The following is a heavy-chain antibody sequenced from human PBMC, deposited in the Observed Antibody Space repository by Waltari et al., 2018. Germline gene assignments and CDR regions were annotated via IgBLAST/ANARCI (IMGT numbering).Heavy chain of an antibody. CDR3: ARQQYYYDSSGYYAYYYYMDV. J-gene: IGHJ6*03. V-gene: IGHV4-39*07. Sequence: QLQLQESGPGLVKPSETLSLTCTVSGGSISSSSYYWGWIRQPPGKGLEWIGSIYYSGSTYYNPSLKSRVTISVDTSKNQFSLKLSSVTAADTAVYYCARQQYYYDSSGYYAYYYYMDVWGKGTTVTVSS. D-gene: IGHD3-22*01. CDR2: IYYSGST. CDR1: GGSISSSSYY.